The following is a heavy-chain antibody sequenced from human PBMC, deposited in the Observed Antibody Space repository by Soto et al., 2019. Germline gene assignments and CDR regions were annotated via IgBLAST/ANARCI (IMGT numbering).Heavy chain of an antibody. CDR2: ISYDGSNK. J-gene: IGHJ6*02. D-gene: IGHD3-3*01. CDR3: ASAERVTIFGVVTNGMDA. CDR1: GFTFSSYA. Sequence: PGGSLRLSCAASGFTFSSYAMHWVRQAPGKGLEWVAVISYDGSNKYYADSVKGRFTISRDNSKNTLYLQMNSLRAEDTAVYYCASAERVTIFGVVTNGMDAWGQGTTVTVSS. V-gene: IGHV3-30-3*01.